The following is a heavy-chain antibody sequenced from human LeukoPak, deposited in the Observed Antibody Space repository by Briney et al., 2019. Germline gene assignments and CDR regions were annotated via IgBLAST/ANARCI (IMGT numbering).Heavy chain of an antibody. CDR1: GYSISSGYY. V-gene: IGHV4-38-2*02. D-gene: IGHD3-22*01. CDR2: IYHSGST. CDR3: AREGGGGITMIVVYFDY. Sequence: SETLSLTCTVSGYSISSGYYWGWIRQLPGKGLEWIGSIYHSGSTYYNPSLKSRVTISVDTSKNQFSLKLSSVTAADTAVYYCAREGGGGITMIVVYFDYWGQGTLVTVSS. J-gene: IGHJ4*02.